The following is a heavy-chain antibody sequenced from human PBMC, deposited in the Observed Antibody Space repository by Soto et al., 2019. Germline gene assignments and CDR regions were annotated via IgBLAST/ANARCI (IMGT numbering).Heavy chain of an antibody. CDR2: IYYSGST. V-gene: IGHV4-30-4*08. D-gene: IGHD2-15*01. CDR3: ARGGCSGGSCYPDGYYYGMDV. CDR1: GGSISSGDYY. J-gene: IGHJ6*02. Sequence: SETLSLTCTVSGGSISSGDYYWSWIRQPPGKGLEWIGYIYYSGSTYYNPSLKSRVTISVDTSKNQFSLKLSSVTAADTAVYYCARGGCSGGSCYPDGYYYGMDVWGQGTTVTVSS.